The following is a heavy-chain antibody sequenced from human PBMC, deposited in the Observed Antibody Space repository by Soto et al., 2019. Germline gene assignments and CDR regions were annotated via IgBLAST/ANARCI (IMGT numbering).Heavy chain of an antibody. CDR2: IIPIYGTA. J-gene: IGHJ6*02. CDR3: AKDGRADCESAYYYAMDV. D-gene: IGHD2-21*01. V-gene: IGHV1-69*13. Sequence: SVKVSCKASGGTFSSFTISWVRQAPGQGLEWMGGIIPIYGTANYAQKFQDRVTIIADASTTTAYMELSSLRSEDTAIYYCAKDGRADCESAYYYAMDVWRQGTTVTV. CDR1: GGTFSSFT.